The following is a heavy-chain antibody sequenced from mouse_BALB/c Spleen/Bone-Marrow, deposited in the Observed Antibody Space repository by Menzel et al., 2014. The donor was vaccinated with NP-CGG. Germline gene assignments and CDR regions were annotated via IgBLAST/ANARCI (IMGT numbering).Heavy chain of an antibody. D-gene: IGHD1-1*02. CDR2: IWSGGST. Sequence: QVQLQQSGPGLVQPSQSLSITCTVSGFSLNSYGVHWVRQSPVKGLEWLGVIWSGGSTDYNAAFISKLSISKDNSKSQVFFKINSLQPNDTAIYYCVRKGSFGNYAMDYWGQGTSGTVSS. CDR3: VRKGSFGNYAMDY. V-gene: IGHV2-2*02. J-gene: IGHJ4*01. CDR1: GFSLNSYG.